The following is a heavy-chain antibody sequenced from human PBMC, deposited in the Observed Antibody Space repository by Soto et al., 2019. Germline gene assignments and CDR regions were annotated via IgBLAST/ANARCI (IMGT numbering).Heavy chain of an antibody. V-gene: IGHV1-69*12. CDR2: IVPIVGTT. CDR1: GGTFRSYA. Sequence: QVQLVQSGAEVRQPASSVKVSCKTSGGTFRSYAINWVRQAPGQGLEWMGGIVPIVGTTTYAQKFQGRVTITADEATSTAYMQFSRLRSDDTAVYYCVRVVAIPGDPDQWGQGTLVTVSS. D-gene: IGHD2-15*01. CDR3: VRVVAIPGDPDQ. J-gene: IGHJ4*02.